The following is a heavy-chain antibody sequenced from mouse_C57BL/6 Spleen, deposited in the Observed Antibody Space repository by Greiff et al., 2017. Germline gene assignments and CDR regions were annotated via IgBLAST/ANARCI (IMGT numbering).Heavy chain of an antibody. CDR2: IYPGDGDT. CDR3: ARSSNCYFDV. CDR1: GYAFSSSW. Sequence: QVQLQQSGPELVKPGASVKISCKASGYAFSSSWMNWVKQRPGQGLEWIGRIYPGDGDTNYNGKFKGKATLTADKSSSTAYMQLSSLTSEAAAVYCCARSSNCYFDVWGTGTTLTVSS. V-gene: IGHV1-82*01. J-gene: IGHJ1*03. D-gene: IGHD1-1*01.